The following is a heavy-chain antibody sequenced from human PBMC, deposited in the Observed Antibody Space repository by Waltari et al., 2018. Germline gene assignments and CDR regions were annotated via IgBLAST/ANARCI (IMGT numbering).Heavy chain of an antibody. J-gene: IGHJ4*02. CDR1: GFTFRSYS. CDR2: ISGSRSTV. V-gene: IGHV3-48*04. Sequence: EVQLVESGGGLVQPGGSLRLSCAASGFTFRSYSMNWVRQAPGKGLEWVTIISGSRSTVYNADSVKCRFTISRDNAENSLYLQMNSLRAEDTAVYYCAREPYDSSGNLFDYWGQGTLVTVSS. CDR3: AREPYDSSGNLFDY. D-gene: IGHD3-22*01.